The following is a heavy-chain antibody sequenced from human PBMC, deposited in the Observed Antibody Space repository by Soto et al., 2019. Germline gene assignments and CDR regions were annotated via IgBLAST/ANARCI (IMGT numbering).Heavy chain of an antibody. J-gene: IGHJ6*03. CDR2: IHHSGST. CDR1: GGSISISNW. CDR3: ATGGYYFYMDV. Sequence: QVQLQESGPGLVKPSETLSLTCAVSGGSISISNWWSWVRQTPGKGLEWIGQIHHSGSTNYSPSLTSRVTISVDKSKNQFSLKMNSVTAADPAVYYCATGGYYFYMDVWGKGTTVTVSS. D-gene: IGHD1-26*01. V-gene: IGHV4-4*02.